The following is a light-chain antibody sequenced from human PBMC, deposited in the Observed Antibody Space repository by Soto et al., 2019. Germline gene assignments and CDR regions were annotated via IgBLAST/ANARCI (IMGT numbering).Light chain of an antibody. CDR3: QQYGNIPRT. Sequence: IVLTQSPGTLSLSPGERATLSCMASQSVSSSYFAWYQQKPGQAPRLLIYGASYRATGIPDRFSGSGSGTDFTLTISRLEPEDFAVYYCQQYGNIPRTFGQGTKVDIK. CDR2: GAS. J-gene: IGKJ1*01. V-gene: IGKV3-20*01. CDR1: QSVSSSY.